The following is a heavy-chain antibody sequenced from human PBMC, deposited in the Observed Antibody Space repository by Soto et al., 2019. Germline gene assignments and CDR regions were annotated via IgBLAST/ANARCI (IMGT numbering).Heavy chain of an antibody. CDR1: GFTFSSYG. CDR2: IWYDGSNK. Sequence: QVQLVESGGGVVQPGRPLRLSCAASGFTFSSYGMHWVRQAPGKGLEWVAVIWYDGSNKYYADSVKGRFTISRDNSKNTLYLQMNSLRAEDTAVYYCARGVFWSGYYNYGMDVWGQGTTVTVSS. CDR3: ARGVFWSGYYNYGMDV. V-gene: IGHV3-33*01. J-gene: IGHJ6*02. D-gene: IGHD3-3*01.